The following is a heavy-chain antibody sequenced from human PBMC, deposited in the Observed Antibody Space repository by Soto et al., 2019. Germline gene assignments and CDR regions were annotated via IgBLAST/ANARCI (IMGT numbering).Heavy chain of an antibody. V-gene: IGHV3-30*09. Sequence: QVQLVESGGGVVQPGRSLRLSCAASGFTCSSYAMHWVRQAPGKGLEWVAVISYDGSNKYYADSVKGRFAISRDISKNTLYLQMNSLRAEDTAVYYCARAWTGGWYRGSSGMDVWGQGTTVTVSS. J-gene: IGHJ6*02. CDR1: GFTCSSYA. D-gene: IGHD6-19*01. CDR2: ISYDGSNK. CDR3: ARAWTGGWYRGSSGMDV.